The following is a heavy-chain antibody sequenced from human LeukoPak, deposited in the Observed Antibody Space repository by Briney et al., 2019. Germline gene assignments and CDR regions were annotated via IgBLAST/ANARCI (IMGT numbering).Heavy chain of an antibody. CDR3: AKGLHGGVGYGVDV. CDR2: ISGTGGST. Sequence: GGSLRLSRTASGFTFSNYAMTWVRQAPGKGLEWVSSISGTGGSTYSADSVKGRFTISRDNSKNTLYLQMKNMRVEHTAVYYCAKGLHGGVGYGVDVWGQGTTVSVSS. V-gene: IGHV3-23*01. CDR1: GFTFSNYA. J-gene: IGHJ6*02. D-gene: IGHD3-16*01.